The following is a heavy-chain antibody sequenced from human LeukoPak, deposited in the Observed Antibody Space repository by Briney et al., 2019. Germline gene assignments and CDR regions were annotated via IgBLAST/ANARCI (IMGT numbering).Heavy chain of an antibody. D-gene: IGHD3-10*01. CDR2: VDPDSGQT. Sequence: ASVKVSCKASGHPFIPSDIGWVRQAPGQGLEWVGWVDPDSGQTASAQKFQGRVTMTRNTSLSTAYMELSSLRSEDTAVYYCARSHAYGELSSTWFDPWGQGTPVTVSS. J-gene: IGHJ5*02. CDR1: GHPFIPSD. V-gene: IGHV1-8*01. CDR3: ARSHAYGELSSTWFDP.